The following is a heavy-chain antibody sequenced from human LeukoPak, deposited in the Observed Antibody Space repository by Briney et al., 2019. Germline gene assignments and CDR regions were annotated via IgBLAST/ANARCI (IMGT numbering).Heavy chain of an antibody. CDR1: GFTFSTYG. Sequence: GKSLRLSCAASGFTFSTYGMNWVRQAPGKGLECVAVVWYDGSIKYYRDSVKGRFTISRDNSKNTLYLQMNSLRVEDTAVYYCARGDGGGGTHPFDYWGQGTLVTVSS. D-gene: IGHD2-15*01. J-gene: IGHJ4*02. V-gene: IGHV3-33*01. CDR2: VWYDGSIK. CDR3: ARGDGGGGTHPFDY.